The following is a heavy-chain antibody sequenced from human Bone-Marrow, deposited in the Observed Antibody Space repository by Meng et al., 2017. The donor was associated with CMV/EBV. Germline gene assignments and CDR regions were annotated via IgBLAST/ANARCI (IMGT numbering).Heavy chain of an antibody. CDR1: GFTFSSYA. CDR2: ISGSGGST. D-gene: IGHD3-3*02. V-gene: IGHV3-23*01. J-gene: IGHJ3*02. CDR3: AKDPFRNADAFDI. Sequence: GEALKISCAASGFTFSSYAMSWVRQAPGKGLEWVSAISGSGGSTYYADSVKGRFTISRDNSKNTLYLQMNSLRAEDTAVYYCAKDPFRNADAFDIWGQGTMVTVSS.